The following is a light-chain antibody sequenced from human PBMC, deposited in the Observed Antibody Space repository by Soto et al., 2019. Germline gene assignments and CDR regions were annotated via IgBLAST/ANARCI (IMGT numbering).Light chain of an antibody. CDR1: QSVARNS. V-gene: IGKV3-20*01. J-gene: IGKJ1*01. CDR2: GAS. CDR3: QQYETSPWT. Sequence: IVLTQSPDTLSLSPGENATLSCRPSQSVARNSLAWFQQKGGPAPRLLIYGASRRATAIPDRFRGSGSGTDFTLTISEVEPEDFAVYYCQQYETSPWTFGQGTKV.